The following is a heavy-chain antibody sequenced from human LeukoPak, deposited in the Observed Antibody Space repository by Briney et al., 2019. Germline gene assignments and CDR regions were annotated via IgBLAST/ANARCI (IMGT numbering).Heavy chain of an antibody. CDR1: GYTLSTYA. Sequence: ASVKVSCKASGYTLSTYAMHWVRQAPGQSLEWMGWINTATGNTKYSQEFRGRVTFTRDTSASTAYMELSTLRSEDTAVYHCARGKGFCSGGSCHFDSWGQGTLVTVSS. CDR2: INTATGNT. CDR3: ARGKGFCSGGSCHFDS. J-gene: IGHJ4*02. D-gene: IGHD2-15*01. V-gene: IGHV1-3*04.